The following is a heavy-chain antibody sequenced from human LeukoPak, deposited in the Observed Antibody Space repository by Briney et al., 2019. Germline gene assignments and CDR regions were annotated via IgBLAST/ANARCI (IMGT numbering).Heavy chain of an antibody. CDR1: GGSFSGYY. V-gene: IGHV4-34*01. D-gene: IGHD2-15*01. Sequence: SETLSLTCAVYGGSFSGYYWSWIRQPPGKGLEWIGEINHSGSTNYNPSLKSRVTISVDTSKNQFSLKLSSVTAADTAVYYCARRHAYCSGGSCLPRVGWFDPWGQGTLVTVSS. CDR3: ARRHAYCSGGSCLPRVGWFDP. J-gene: IGHJ5*02. CDR2: INHSGST.